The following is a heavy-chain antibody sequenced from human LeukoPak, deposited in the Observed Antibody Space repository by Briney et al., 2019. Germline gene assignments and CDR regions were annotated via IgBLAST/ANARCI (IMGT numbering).Heavy chain of an antibody. CDR1: GYTFTGYY. J-gene: IGHJ4*02. Sequence: ASVKLSCKASGYTFTGYYMHWVRQAPGQGLEWMGWINPNSGGTNYAQKFQGRVTMTRDTSISTAYMELSRLRSDDTAVYYCARGYCSSTSCRSSNHDYWGQGTLVTVSS. D-gene: IGHD2-2*01. CDR2: INPNSGGT. CDR3: ARGYCSSTSCRSSNHDY. V-gene: IGHV1-2*02.